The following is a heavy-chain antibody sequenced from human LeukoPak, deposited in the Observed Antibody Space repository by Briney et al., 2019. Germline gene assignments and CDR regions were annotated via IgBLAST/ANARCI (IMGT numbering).Heavy chain of an antibody. V-gene: IGHV3-30*03. D-gene: IGHD1-14*01. CDR3: ARDGDAYKGNCDY. J-gene: IGHJ4*02. Sequence: GGSLRLSCAASGFTFSPYGMHWVRQAPGKGLEWVALISHDGNSGWYADSVKGRFTISRDNSKNTVYLQMNSLRTEDTAVYYCARDGDAYKGNCDYWGQGTLVTVSS. CDR1: GFTFSPYG. CDR2: ISHDGNSG.